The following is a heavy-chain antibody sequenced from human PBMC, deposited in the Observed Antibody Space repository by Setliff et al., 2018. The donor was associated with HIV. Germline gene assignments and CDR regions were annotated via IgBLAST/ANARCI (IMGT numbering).Heavy chain of an antibody. V-gene: IGHV4-38-2*02. CDR1: GYSLSSGYY. J-gene: IGHJ4*02. Sequence: PSETLSLTCPVSGYSLSSGYYWAWIRQPPGKGLEWIGSVFYRGSTYYNPSLKSRLTMSIDTSNNQFSLKLSSVTAADTAMYYCARGGDGYNLYQFHYWGQGTLVTVSS. CDR2: VFYRGST. D-gene: IGHD5-12*01. CDR3: ARGGDGYNLYQFHY.